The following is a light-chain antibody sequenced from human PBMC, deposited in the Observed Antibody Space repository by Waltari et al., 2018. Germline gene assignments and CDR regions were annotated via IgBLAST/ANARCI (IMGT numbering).Light chain of an antibody. CDR3: QHTSSTPPIT. CDR1: QSISNY. Sequence: DIQMTQSPSSLSASVGHSVTITYRASQSISNYLNWYQQKPGKAPKLVIYAASSLQSGVPSRFSGSGSGTDLTLTISSLQPEDFATYFCQHTSSTPPITFGQGTRLEIK. J-gene: IGKJ5*01. CDR2: AAS. V-gene: IGKV1-39*01.